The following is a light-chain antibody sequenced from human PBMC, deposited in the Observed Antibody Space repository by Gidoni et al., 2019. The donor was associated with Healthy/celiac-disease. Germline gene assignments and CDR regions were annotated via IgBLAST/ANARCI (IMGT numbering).Light chain of an antibody. V-gene: IGLV2-11*01. CDR3: CSYAGSYTFGYV. CDR2: NVS. CDR1: SSDVGGYNY. J-gene: IGLJ1*01. Sequence: QSALTPPRSLSGSPGQSVTISCTGTSSDVGGYNYVSWYQQHPGKASNLMIYNVSKRPSGVPDRFLGYKSGNTVSLNIFGLQAGDEADYYCCSYAGSYTFGYVFGTGTKVTVL.